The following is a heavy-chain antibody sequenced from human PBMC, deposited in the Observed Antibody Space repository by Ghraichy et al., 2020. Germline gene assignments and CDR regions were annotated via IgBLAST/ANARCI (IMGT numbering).Heavy chain of an antibody. CDR2: ISSSGSTI. CDR1: GFTFSSYE. V-gene: IGHV3-48*03. CDR3: ARGSAVTDYYYDSSGYYYY. D-gene: IGHD3-22*01. J-gene: IGHJ4*02. Sequence: GGSLRLSCAASGFTFSSYEMNWVRQAPGKGLEWVSYISSSGSTIYYADSVKGRFTISRDNAKNSLYLQMNSLRAEDTAVYYCARGSAVTDYYYDSSGYYYYWGQGTLVTVSP.